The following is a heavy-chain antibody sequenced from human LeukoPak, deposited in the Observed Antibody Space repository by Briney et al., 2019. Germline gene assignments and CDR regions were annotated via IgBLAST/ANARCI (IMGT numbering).Heavy chain of an antibody. J-gene: IGHJ3*02. CDR1: GFTFSSYG. CDR2: IRYDGSNK. Sequence: PGGSLRLSCAASGFTFSSYGMHWVRQAPGKGLEWVAFIRYDGSNKYYADSVKGRFTISRDNSKNTLYLQMNSLRAEGTAVYYCAKQGRIAASKAYVDDAFDIWGQGTMVTVSS. V-gene: IGHV3-30*02. D-gene: IGHD6-25*01. CDR3: AKQGRIAASKAYVDDAFDI.